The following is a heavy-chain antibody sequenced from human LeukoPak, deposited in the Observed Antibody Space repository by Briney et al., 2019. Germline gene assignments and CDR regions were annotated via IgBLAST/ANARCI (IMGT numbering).Heavy chain of an antibody. D-gene: IGHD3-10*01. CDR1: GYTFTGYY. Sequence: ASVKVSCKASGYTFTGYYMHLVRQAPGQGLEWMGRINPNSGGTNYAQKFQGRVTMTRDTSISTAYMELSRLRSDDTAVYYCARALLWFGGYAFDIWGQGTMVTVSS. CDR2: INPNSGGT. J-gene: IGHJ3*02. CDR3: ARALLWFGGYAFDI. V-gene: IGHV1-2*06.